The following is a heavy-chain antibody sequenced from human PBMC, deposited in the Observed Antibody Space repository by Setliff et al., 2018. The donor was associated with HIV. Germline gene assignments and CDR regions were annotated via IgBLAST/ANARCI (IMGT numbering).Heavy chain of an antibody. J-gene: IGHJ4*02. CDR1: GFTFSTYA. CDR3: AREGYNVLRYFDWLSAEWLDF. Sequence: PGESLKISCAASGFTFSTYAMSWVRQAPGKGLEWVSTISAGGGSTYYADSVKGRFTISRDKSKNTLYLQMHSLRAEDTAVYYCAREGYNVLRYFDWLSAEWLDFWGQGTLVTVSS. V-gene: IGHV3-23*01. CDR2: ISAGGGST. D-gene: IGHD3-9*01.